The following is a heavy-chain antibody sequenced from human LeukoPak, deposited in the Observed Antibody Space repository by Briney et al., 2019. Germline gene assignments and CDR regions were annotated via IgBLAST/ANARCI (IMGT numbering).Heavy chain of an antibody. D-gene: IGHD2-2*01. CDR2: IYHTGST. J-gene: IGHJ3*02. CDR3: ARVRYCSSTTCRGAFDI. Sequence: PSETLSLTCAVSGGSISTNNWWSWVRQPPGKGLEWIGEIYHTGSTNYSPSLRSRVTMSIDKSNNQFSLNLNSVTAADTAVYYCARVRYCSSTTCRGAFDIWGQGTMVTVSS. V-gene: IGHV4-4*02. CDR1: GGSISTNNW.